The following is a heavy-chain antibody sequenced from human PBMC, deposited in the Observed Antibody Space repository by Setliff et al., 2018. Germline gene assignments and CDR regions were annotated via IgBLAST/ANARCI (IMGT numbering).Heavy chain of an antibody. CDR2: INPNSGGT. V-gene: IGHV1-2*02. Sequence: GASVKVSCKASRYSFNGYYMHWVRQAPGQGLEWMGWINPNSGGTNYGQKFQGRVTMTRDTSITTAYMELSSLTSDDTAIYHCARGRKGSTWTGDSWGPGTLVTVSS. CDR3: ARGRKGSTWTGDS. J-gene: IGHJ5*02. D-gene: IGHD2-15*01. CDR1: RYSFNGYY.